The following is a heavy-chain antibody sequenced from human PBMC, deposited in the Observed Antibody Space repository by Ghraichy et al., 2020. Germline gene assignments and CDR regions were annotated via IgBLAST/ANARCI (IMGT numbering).Heavy chain of an antibody. J-gene: IGHJ6*02. CDR3: AKLRVAYYHYYSMDV. CDR1: GFTFSDYY. V-gene: IGHV3-11*01. Sequence: GGSLRLSCAASGFTFSDYYMSWIRQAPGKGLEWVSYISSTGSTIYYADYVKGRFSISRDNAKNSVYLQMNSLRAEDTAVYYCAKLRVAYYHYYSMDVWGQGTTVTVSS. CDR2: ISSTGSTI.